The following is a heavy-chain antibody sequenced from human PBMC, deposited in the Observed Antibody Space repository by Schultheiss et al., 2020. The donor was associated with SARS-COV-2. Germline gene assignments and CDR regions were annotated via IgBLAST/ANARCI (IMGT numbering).Heavy chain of an antibody. Sequence: SGPTLVKPTQTLTLTCTFSGFSLSTSGMRVSWIRQPPGKALEWLARIDWDDDKFYSTSLKTRLTISKDTSKNQVVLTMTNMDPVDTATYYCARTRRYKLLYYFDYWGQGTLVTVSS. CDR3: ARTRRYKLLYYFDY. CDR2: IDWDDDK. CDR1: GFSLSTSGMR. D-gene: IGHD2-2*01. J-gene: IGHJ4*02. V-gene: IGHV2-70*04.